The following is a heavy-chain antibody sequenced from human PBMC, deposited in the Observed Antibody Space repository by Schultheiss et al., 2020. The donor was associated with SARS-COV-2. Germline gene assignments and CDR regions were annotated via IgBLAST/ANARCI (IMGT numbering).Heavy chain of an antibody. J-gene: IGHJ4*02. CDR1: GFSFSIYA. D-gene: IGHD1-1*01. Sequence: GSLRLSCAVSGFSFSIYAMSWVRQAPGKGLEWVSDISGTGGRTDYADSVKGRFTISRDNSKNTLYLQMSTLRAEDTAVYYCAKGAATTVIDYWGQGTLVTVSS. CDR3: AKGAATTVIDY. V-gene: IGHV3-23*01. CDR2: ISGTGGRT.